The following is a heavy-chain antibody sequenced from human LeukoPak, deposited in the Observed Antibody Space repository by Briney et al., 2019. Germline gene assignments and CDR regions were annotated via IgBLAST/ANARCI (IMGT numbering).Heavy chain of an antibody. CDR1: GFTFSSYS. CDR3: ARDAQGYCSSTSCHPFDY. Sequence: PGGSLRLSCAASGFTFSSYSMNWVRQAPGKGLEWVSYISSSSSTIYYADSVKGRFTISRDNAKNSLYLQMNSLRAEDTAVYYCARDAQGYCSSTSCHPFDYWGQGTLVTVSS. D-gene: IGHD2-2*01. CDR2: ISSSSSTI. V-gene: IGHV3-48*01. J-gene: IGHJ4*02.